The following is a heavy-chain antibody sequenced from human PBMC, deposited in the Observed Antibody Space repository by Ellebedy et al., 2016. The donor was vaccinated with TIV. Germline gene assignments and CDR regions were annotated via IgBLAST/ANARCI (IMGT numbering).Heavy chain of an antibody. CDR1: GYTFSSYG. CDR2: SSTYNGDT. V-gene: IGHV1-18*01. D-gene: IGHD3-22*01. Sequence: AASVKVSCKASGYTFSSYGISWVRQAPGQGLEWMGWSSTYNGDTNYAQKYQGRVTMTTDTSANTAYMELRSLRSDDTAVYYCARDFYYESSSYWFDVFDIWGQGTIVTVSS. CDR3: ARDFYYESSSYWFDVFDI. J-gene: IGHJ3*02.